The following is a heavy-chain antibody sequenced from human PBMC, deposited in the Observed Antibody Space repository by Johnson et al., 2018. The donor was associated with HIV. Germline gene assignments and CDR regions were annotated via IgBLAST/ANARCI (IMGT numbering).Heavy chain of an antibody. CDR2: INWNGGST. CDR1: GFTFSNAW. Sequence: VQLVESGGGVVRPGESLRLSCAASGFTFSNAWMSWVRQAPGKGLEWVSGINWNGGSTGYADSVKGRFTISRDNAKNSLYLQMNSLRAEDTALYYCARDLYYGSGSSDAFDIWGQGTMVT. V-gene: IGHV3-20*04. D-gene: IGHD3-10*01. J-gene: IGHJ3*02. CDR3: ARDLYYGSGSSDAFDI.